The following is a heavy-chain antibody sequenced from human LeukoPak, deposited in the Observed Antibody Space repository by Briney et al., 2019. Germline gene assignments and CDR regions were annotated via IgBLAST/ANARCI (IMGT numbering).Heavy chain of an antibody. Sequence: ASVKVSCKASGGIFSSYAITWVRQAPGQGLEWMGGIIPIFGTANYAQKFQGRVTITADESTSTAYMELSSLGSEDTAVYYCALSRYIVVVGAATPANWFDPWGQGTLATVSS. V-gene: IGHV1-69*13. CDR1: GGIFSSYA. CDR2: IIPIFGTA. CDR3: ALSRYIVVVGAATPANWFDP. D-gene: IGHD2-15*01. J-gene: IGHJ5*02.